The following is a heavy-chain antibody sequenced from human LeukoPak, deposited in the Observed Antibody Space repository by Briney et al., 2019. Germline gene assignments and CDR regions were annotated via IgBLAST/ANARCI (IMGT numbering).Heavy chain of an antibody. Sequence: PSETLSLTCAVYGGSISSHYWSWIRQPPGKGLEWIGYIYSSGTTSYNPSLMSRVSISVDTSKNQFSLKLTSVTAADTAVYYCARGPAPTDYWGQGALVTVSS. V-gene: IGHV4-59*11. CDR1: GGSISSHY. CDR3: ARGPAPTDY. CDR2: IYSSGTT. J-gene: IGHJ4*02.